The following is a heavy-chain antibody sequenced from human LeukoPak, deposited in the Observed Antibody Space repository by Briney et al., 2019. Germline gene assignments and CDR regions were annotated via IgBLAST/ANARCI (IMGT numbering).Heavy chain of an antibody. CDR1: GYTFTGYY. D-gene: IGHD5-12*01. CDR2: INPNSGGT. Sequence: ASVKVSCKASGYTFTGYYMHWVRQAPGQGLEWMGWINPNSGGTNYAQKFQGRVTMTRDTSISTAYMELSRLRSDDTAVYYCARVVMDIVATKIYYYYMDVWGKGTTVTVSS. V-gene: IGHV1-2*02. CDR3: ARVVMDIVATKIYYYYMDV. J-gene: IGHJ6*03.